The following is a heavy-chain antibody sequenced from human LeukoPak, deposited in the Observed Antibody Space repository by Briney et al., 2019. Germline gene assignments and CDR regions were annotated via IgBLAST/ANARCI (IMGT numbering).Heavy chain of an antibody. CDR3: ATGNYHDSGV. Sequence: PGGSLRLSCAASGFTFSSYSMNWVRPAPGKGLEWVSHINSDGSITSYADSVKGRFTISRDNAKNTLYLQMNSLRDEDTAVYYCATGNYHDSGVWGQGTLVTVSS. D-gene: IGHD3-10*01. CDR1: GFTFSSYS. V-gene: IGHV3-74*01. CDR2: INSDGSIT. J-gene: IGHJ4*02.